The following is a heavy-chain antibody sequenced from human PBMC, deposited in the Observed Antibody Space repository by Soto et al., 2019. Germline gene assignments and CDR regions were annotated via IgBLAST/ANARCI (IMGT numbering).Heavy chain of an antibody. J-gene: IGHJ4*02. D-gene: IGHD2-2*01. CDR1: GYTFINYG. CDR3: ARVQHVCSSLRCYHLGGDF. CDR2: ISVYSGDV. V-gene: IGHV1-18*01. Sequence: QVQLVQSGAEVTKPGASVKVSCKASGYTFINYGVSWVRQAPVQGLEWVGWISVYSGDVNYAHKVQGRGTMTTDTSTSTAFMVRSGLGSDDTAVYYGARVQHVCSSLRCYHLGGDFWGQGTLVTVSS.